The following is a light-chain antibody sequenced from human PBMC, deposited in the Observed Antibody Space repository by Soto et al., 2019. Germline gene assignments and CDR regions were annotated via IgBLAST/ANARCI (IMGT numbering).Light chain of an antibody. CDR3: QHYNSSSEA. CDR1: QTISSW. J-gene: IGKJ1*01. Sequence: DIQMTQSPSTLSGSVGDRVTITCRASQTISSWLAWYQQKPGKAPKLLIYKASTLKSGVPSRFSGSGSGTEFTLTISRLQPDDFATYYCQHYNSSSEAFGQGTKVEL. V-gene: IGKV1-5*03. CDR2: KAS.